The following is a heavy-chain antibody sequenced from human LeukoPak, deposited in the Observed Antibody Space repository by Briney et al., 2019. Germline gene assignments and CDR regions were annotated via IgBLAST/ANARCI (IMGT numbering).Heavy chain of an antibody. J-gene: IGHJ4*02. D-gene: IGHD5-18*01. CDR3: AKESGYIHGYDCFAY. CDR1: GFTFSNYD. V-gene: IGHV3-23*01. Sequence: GGSLRLSCAVSGFTFSNYDMNWVCQAPGKGLEWVSAIDSGATNTYYADFVKGRFTISRDNSRNTLYLQMNSLRAEDTAVYFCAKESGYIHGYDCFAYWGRGTLVTVSS. CDR2: IDSGATNT.